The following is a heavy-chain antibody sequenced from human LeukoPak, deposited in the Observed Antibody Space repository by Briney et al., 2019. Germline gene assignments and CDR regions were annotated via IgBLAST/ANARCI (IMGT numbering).Heavy chain of an antibody. CDR2: IYYSGST. Sequence: SKTLSLTCTVSGGSIINSNFYWGWIRQPPGKGLEWIGTIYYSGSTYYNPSLTSRVTISVDTSKNQFSLKLSSVTAADTAVYFCARTNWGFDAFHIWGQGTMVTVSS. CDR3: ARTNWGFDAFHI. CDR1: GGSIINSNFY. D-gene: IGHD7-27*01. V-gene: IGHV4-39*07. J-gene: IGHJ3*02.